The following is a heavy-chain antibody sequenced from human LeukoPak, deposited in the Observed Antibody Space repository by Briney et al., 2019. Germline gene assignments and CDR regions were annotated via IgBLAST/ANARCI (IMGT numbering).Heavy chain of an antibody. J-gene: IGHJ4*02. D-gene: IGHD3-22*01. CDR2: IKQDGSEK. CDR3: ARDHLPQYYYDSSGYVDY. CDR1: GFTFSSYW. Sequence: GGSLRLSCAASGFTFSSYWMSWVRQAPGKGLEWVANIKQDGSEKYYVDSVKGRFTISRDNAKNSLYLQMNSLRAEDTAVYYCARDHLPQYYYDSSGYVDYWGQGTLVTVSS. V-gene: IGHV3-7*01.